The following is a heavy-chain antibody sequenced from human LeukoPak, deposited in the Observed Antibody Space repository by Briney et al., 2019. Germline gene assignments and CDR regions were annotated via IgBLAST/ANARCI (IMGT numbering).Heavy chain of an antibody. Sequence: GGSLRLSCAASGFTFSSQWMSWVRQAPGKGLEWVANVNQGGTEKYYVDSVKGRFTISRDNAENSLYLQMNSLRAEDTAVYYCARGLTSHYWGQGTLVTVSS. CDR3: ARGLTSHY. CDR1: GFTFSSQW. CDR2: VNQGGTEK. V-gene: IGHV3-7*01. J-gene: IGHJ4*02.